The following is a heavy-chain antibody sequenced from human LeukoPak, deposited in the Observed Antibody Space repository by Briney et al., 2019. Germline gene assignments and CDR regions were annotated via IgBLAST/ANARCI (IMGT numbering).Heavy chain of an antibody. V-gene: IGHV3-7*03. J-gene: IGHJ4*02. CDR1: GFTFSSYW. D-gene: IGHD5-12*01. CDR3: AKEPWGYSGYDPETDY. Sequence: PGGSLRLSCAASGFTFSSYWMSWVRQAPGKGLEWVANIKQDGSEKYYVDSVKGRFTISRDNAKNSLYLQMNSLRAEDTAVYYCAKEPWGYSGYDPETDYWGQGTLVTVSS. CDR2: IKQDGSEK.